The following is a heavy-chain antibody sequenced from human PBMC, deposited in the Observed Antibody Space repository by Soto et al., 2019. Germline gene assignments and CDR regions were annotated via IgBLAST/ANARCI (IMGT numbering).Heavy chain of an antibody. V-gene: IGHV3-23*01. CDR1: GFTFGSRA. D-gene: IGHD3-10*01. Sequence: GGSLRLSCVASGFTFGSRAMSWVRQAPGEGLEWVSTITDTGGDTKYADSVRGRFTISRDNSKNTLYLQMSSLRAEDSAVYYWARGSKDSYPGSRIFDFWGRGTLVTVSS. J-gene: IGHJ4*02. CDR2: ITDTGGDT. CDR3: ARGSKDSYPGSRIFDF.